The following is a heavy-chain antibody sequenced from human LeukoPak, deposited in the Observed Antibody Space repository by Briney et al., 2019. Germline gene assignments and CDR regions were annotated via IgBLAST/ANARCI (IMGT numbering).Heavy chain of an antibody. Sequence: ASVKVSCKASGYTFTGYYMHWVRQAPGQGLEWMGWINPNNGVTNYAQKFQGRVTMTRDTSISTAYMEMSRLRSDDTAIYYCARGNLYCGGDCYDYWGQGTLVTVYS. CDR3: ARGNLYCGGDCYDY. CDR1: GYTFTGYY. V-gene: IGHV1-2*02. J-gene: IGHJ4*02. D-gene: IGHD2-21*01. CDR2: INPNNGVT.